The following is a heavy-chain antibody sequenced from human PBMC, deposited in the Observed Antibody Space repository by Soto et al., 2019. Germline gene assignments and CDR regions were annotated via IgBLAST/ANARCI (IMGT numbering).Heavy chain of an antibody. D-gene: IGHD3-22*01. Sequence: SETLSLTCAVSGGSISGSNWWSWVRQPPGKGLEWIGEIYHSGSTNYNPSLKSRVTISVDKSKNQFSLKLSSVTAADTAVYYCARWYYYDRSGYYFDSWGQGTLVTVSS. CDR3: ARWYYYDRSGYYFDS. CDR1: GGSISGSNW. J-gene: IGHJ4*02. V-gene: IGHV4-4*02. CDR2: IYHSGST.